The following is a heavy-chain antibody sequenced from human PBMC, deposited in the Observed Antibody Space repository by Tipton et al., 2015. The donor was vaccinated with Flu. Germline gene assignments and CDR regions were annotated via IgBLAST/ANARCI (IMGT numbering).Heavy chain of an antibody. V-gene: IGHV4-59*08. D-gene: IGHD2-2*01. CDR2: IYYSGST. Sequence: TLSLTCTVPGGSISSYYWSWIRQPPGKGLEWIEYIYYSGSTNYNPSLKSRVTISVDTSKNQFFLKLSSVTAADTAVYYCAKTIIVVPATMMWFDPWGKRTLVTVSS. CDR3: AKTIIVVPATMMWFDP. J-gene: IGHJ5*02. CDR1: GGSISSYY.